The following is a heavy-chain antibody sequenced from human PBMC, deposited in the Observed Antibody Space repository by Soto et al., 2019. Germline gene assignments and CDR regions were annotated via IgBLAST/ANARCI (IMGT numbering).Heavy chain of an antibody. V-gene: IGHV4-59*01. CDR1: GGSISSYY. CDR2: IYYSGST. J-gene: IGHJ6*03. CDR3: ARSQFGVVPPMDV. D-gene: IGHD3-3*01. Sequence: SETLSLTCTVSGGSISSYYWSWIRQPPGKGLEWIGYIYYSGSTNYNPSLKSRVTISVDASKNQFSLKLSSVTAADTAVYYCARSQFGVVPPMDVWGKGTTVTVSS.